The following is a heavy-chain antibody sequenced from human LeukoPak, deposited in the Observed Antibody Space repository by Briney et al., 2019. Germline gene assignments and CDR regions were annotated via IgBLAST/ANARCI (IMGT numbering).Heavy chain of an antibody. V-gene: IGHV4-34*01. CDR1: GGSFSGYY. Sequence: SETLSLTCAVYGGSFSGYYWSWIHQPPGKGLEWIGEINHSGSTNYNPSLKSRVTISVDTSKNQFSLKLSSVTAADTAVYYCARAGAFSPRGYCSSTSCYAFDYWGQGTLVTVSS. D-gene: IGHD2-2*01. CDR2: INHSGST. CDR3: ARAGAFSPRGYCSSTSCYAFDY. J-gene: IGHJ4*02.